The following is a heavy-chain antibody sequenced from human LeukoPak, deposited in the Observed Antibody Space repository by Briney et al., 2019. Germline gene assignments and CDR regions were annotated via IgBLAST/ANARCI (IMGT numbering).Heavy chain of an antibody. D-gene: IGHD3-16*01. J-gene: IGHJ4*02. CDR2: IKPDGSEK. CDR1: GLTFSTYW. Sequence: GGSLRLSCAASGLTFSTYWMTWVRQAPGKGLEWVAHIKPDGSEKYYVDSIKGRFTISRDNAKNSLFLQMNSLRAEDTAEYYCARGHWALTYGGQGTLVSVSS. CDR3: ARGHWALTY. V-gene: IGHV3-7*01.